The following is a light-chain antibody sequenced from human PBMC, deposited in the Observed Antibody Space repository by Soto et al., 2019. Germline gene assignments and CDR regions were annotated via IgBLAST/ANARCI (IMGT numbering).Light chain of an antibody. CDR1: QSVSSGH. CDR2: GAS. Sequence: EVVLTQSPDTLSLSPGERATLSCRASQSVSSGHLAWYQHKPGQAPRLLIYGASNRAAGISDRFSGSGSGTDFTLTISRLESVDFAVYYCQQYHISPRTFGQGTKVEI. V-gene: IGKV3-20*01. CDR3: QQYHISPRT. J-gene: IGKJ1*01.